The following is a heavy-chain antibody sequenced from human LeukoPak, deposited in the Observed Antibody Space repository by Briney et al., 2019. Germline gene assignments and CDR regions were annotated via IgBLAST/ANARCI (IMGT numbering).Heavy chain of an antibody. D-gene: IGHD2-8*01. Sequence: PSETLSLTCTVSGGSITSYYWTWMRQSPGKGLEWIGYVHYSGDTKYSPSLKSRLTMSIDTSKNQFSLKLSSVTAADTAVYFCASDTVVANGFFHSWGQGTLVTVSS. V-gene: IGHV4-59*08. J-gene: IGHJ4*02. CDR2: VHYSGDT. CDR1: GGSITSYY. CDR3: ASDTVVANGFFHS.